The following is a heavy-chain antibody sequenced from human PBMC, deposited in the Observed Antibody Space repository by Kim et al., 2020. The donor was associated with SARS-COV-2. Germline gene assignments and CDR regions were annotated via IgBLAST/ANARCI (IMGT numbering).Heavy chain of an antibody. Sequence: GGSLRLSCAASGFTVSSDYMTWVRQAPGKGLEWVSVINSGGGTYYAEAVKGRFTISRDNSKNTVYLQMNSLRAEDTAMYFCARLNMGTVLDYWGQGTLVT. CDR2: INSGGGT. CDR1: GFTVSSDY. V-gene: IGHV3-53*01. J-gene: IGHJ4*02. CDR3: ARLNMGTVLDY. D-gene: IGHD7-27*01.